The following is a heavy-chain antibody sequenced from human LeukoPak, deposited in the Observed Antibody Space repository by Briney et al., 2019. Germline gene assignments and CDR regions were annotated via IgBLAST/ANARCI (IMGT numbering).Heavy chain of an antibody. CDR3: ARVFFGVVIMPLDY. Sequence: ASVKVSCKASGYTFTSYGISWVGQAPGQGPEWMGWISAYNGNTNYAQKLQGRVTMTTDTSTSTAYTVLRSLRSDDTAVYYCARVFFGVVIMPLDYWGPGTLVTVSS. J-gene: IGHJ4*02. V-gene: IGHV1-18*01. CDR2: ISAYNGNT. D-gene: IGHD3-3*01. CDR1: GYTFTSYG.